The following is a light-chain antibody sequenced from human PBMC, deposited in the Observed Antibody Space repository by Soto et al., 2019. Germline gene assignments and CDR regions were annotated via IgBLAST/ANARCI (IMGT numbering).Light chain of an antibody. J-gene: IGKJ1*01. CDR1: QSITASY. V-gene: IGKV3-20*01. Sequence: EIVLTQSPGTLSLSPGERATLSCRASQSITASYLAWYQQKPGRTPRLLIHDISRRATGTPDRFSGSGSGTDFTLTIRRLEPEDFAVYYCQQYGNSPWAFGQGTKLEV. CDR2: DIS. CDR3: QQYGNSPWA.